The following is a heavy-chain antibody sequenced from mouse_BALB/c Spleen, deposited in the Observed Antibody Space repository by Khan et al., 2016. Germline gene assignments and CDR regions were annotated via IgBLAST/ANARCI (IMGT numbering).Heavy chain of an antibody. J-gene: IGHJ2*01. Sequence: EVKLLESGGGLVQPGGSLKLSCAASGFDFSRYWMSWVRQAPWKGLEWIGEINPDSSTINYTPSLKDKFIISRDNAKNTLYLQMSKVRSEDTALYFCARLHYDGYMNYWGQGTTLTVSS. CDR3: ARLHYDGYMNY. V-gene: IGHV4-1*02. CDR2: INPDSSTI. CDR1: GFDFSRYW. D-gene: IGHD1-2*01.